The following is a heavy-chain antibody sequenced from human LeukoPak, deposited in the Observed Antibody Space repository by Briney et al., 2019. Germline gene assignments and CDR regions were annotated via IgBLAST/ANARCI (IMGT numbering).Heavy chain of an antibody. D-gene: IGHD6-13*01. CDR3: VRLYSSSVNF. Sequence: GGSLRLSCAASGFTFRSFAMSWVRQAPGKGLEWVASIKQDGSEKHYVDSVKGRFTISRDNAKNSLYLQMNSPRADDTAVYYCVRLYSSSVNFWGQGTMVTVSS. V-gene: IGHV3-7*01. CDR2: IKQDGSEK. CDR1: GFTFRSFA. J-gene: IGHJ4*02.